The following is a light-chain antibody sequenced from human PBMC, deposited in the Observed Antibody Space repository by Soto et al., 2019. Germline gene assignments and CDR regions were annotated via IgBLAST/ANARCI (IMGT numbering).Light chain of an antibody. Sequence: QSALTQPASVSGSPGQSITISCTGTSSDVGGYNYVSWYQQHPGKAPKLMIYEVNNRPSGVSNRFSGSKSGNTASLTISGLQAEDEAGYYCSSYTSSSTPVVFGAGTKLTVL. CDR1: SSDVGGYNY. CDR3: SSYTSSSTPVV. J-gene: IGLJ2*01. V-gene: IGLV2-14*01. CDR2: EVN.